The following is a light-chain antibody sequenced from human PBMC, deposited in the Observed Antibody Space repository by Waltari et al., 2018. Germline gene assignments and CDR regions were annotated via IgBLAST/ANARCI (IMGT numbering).Light chain of an antibody. Sequence: EIVLTHSPGTLSLSPGARAALSCRASQSVGTYIAWYQQKPGQAPSLLIFGASNRATGIPDRFSGSGSGTDFSLTISRLEPEDFAVYYCQMYVRLPVTFGHGTRVEIK. CDR2: GAS. CDR1: QSVGTY. J-gene: IGKJ1*01. V-gene: IGKV3-20*01. CDR3: QMYVRLPVT.